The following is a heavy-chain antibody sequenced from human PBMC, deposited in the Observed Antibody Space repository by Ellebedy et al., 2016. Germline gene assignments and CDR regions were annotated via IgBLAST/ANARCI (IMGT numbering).Heavy chain of an antibody. V-gene: IGHV3-30*18. CDR1: GFTFNNYG. Sequence: GESLKIFCAASGFTFNNYGMHWVRQAPGKGLEWLAVTSYDGSNKHYADSVKGRFTISRDNSKNTLFLQMNTLRPEDTAVYYCAKGGYYYDRSDPWDIWGQGTMVTVSS. J-gene: IGHJ3*02. CDR3: AKGGYYYDRSDPWDI. D-gene: IGHD3-22*01. CDR2: TSYDGSNK.